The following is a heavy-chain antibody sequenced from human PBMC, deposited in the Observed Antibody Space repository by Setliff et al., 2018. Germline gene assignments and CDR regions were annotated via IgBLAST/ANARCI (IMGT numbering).Heavy chain of an antibody. J-gene: IGHJ4*02. V-gene: IGHV4-39*01. Sequence: SETLSLTCTVSGASLSSGTYYWGWIRQPPGKGLEWIGGIYYRGDTYYNASLKGRLTISVDTAQNQFSLRLTSVTAAGTAVYYCARTGTYRYFDYWGQGALVTVS. CDR2: IYYRGDT. D-gene: IGHD1-1*01. CDR1: GASLSSGTYY. CDR3: ARTGTYRYFDY.